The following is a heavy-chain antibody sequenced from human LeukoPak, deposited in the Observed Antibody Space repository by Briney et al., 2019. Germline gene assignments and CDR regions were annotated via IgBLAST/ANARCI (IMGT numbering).Heavy chain of an antibody. Sequence: SVKVSCKASGYTFTRYGISWVRQAPGQGLEGMGWISAYNGKTNYAQKLQGRVTMTTDTSTSTAYMELRSLRSDDTAVYYCAREWDFRHYFDYWGQGTLLTVPS. CDR2: ISAYNGKT. V-gene: IGHV1-18*01. CDR3: AREWDFRHYFDY. J-gene: IGHJ4*02. D-gene: IGHD1-26*01. CDR1: GYTFTRYG.